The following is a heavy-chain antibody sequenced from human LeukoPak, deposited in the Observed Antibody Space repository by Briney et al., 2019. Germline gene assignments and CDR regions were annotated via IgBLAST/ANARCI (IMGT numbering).Heavy chain of an antibody. CDR2: INSDGSST. V-gene: IGHV3-74*01. Sequence: PGGSLRLSCAASGFTFSSYWMHWVRQAPGKGLVWVSRINSDGSSTRYADSVKGRFTISRDNAKNSLYLQMNSLRAEDTAVYYCARDYYASNALDVWGQGTTVTVFS. D-gene: IGHD3-10*01. CDR3: ARDYYASNALDV. CDR1: GFTFSSYW. J-gene: IGHJ6*02.